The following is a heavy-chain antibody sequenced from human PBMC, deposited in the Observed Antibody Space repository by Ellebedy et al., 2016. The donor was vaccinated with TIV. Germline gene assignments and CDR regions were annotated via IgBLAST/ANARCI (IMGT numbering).Heavy chain of an antibody. Sequence: GGSLRLSCAASRFSFSSYWMSWVRQAPGKGLEWVANINQDGSMKYFVDSVKGRFTLSRDHAKNSLYLQMNSLRDEDTAVYYCATDGSYGDYRSPTHAFVMWGQGTVVTVSS. CDR3: ATDGSYGDYRSPTHAFVM. V-gene: IGHV3-7*01. CDR2: INQDGSMK. J-gene: IGHJ3*02. D-gene: IGHD4-17*01. CDR1: RFSFSSYW.